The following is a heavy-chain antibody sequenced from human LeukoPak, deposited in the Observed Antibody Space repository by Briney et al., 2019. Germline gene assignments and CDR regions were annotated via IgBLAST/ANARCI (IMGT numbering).Heavy chain of an antibody. Sequence: SETLSLTCTVSGGSISSYYWSWIRQPPGKGLEWIGYIFYSGSTNYNPSLKSRVTISVDTSKNQFSLKLSSVTAADTAVYYCASYTTSRYCSSTSCYRAFDIWGQGTMVTVSS. V-gene: IGHV4-59*01. CDR2: IFYSGST. D-gene: IGHD2-2*01. J-gene: IGHJ3*02. CDR1: GGSISSYY. CDR3: ASYTTSRYCSSTSCYRAFDI.